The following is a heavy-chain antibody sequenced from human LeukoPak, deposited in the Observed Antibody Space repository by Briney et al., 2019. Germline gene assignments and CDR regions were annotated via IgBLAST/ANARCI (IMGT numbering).Heavy chain of an antibody. J-gene: IGHJ4*02. D-gene: IGHD6-19*01. CDR3: AVIAVAGTGIDY. V-gene: IGHV1-18*01. Sequence: ASVEVSCKASGYTFTSYGISWVRQAPGQGLEWMGWISAYNGNTNYAQKPQGRVTMTTDTSTSTAYMELRSLRSDDTAVYYCAVIAVAGTGIDYWGQGTLVTVSS. CDR2: ISAYNGNT. CDR1: GYTFTSYG.